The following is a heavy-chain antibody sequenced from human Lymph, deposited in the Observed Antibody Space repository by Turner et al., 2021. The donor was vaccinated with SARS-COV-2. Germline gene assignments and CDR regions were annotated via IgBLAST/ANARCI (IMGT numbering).Heavy chain of an antibody. Sequence: QVQLVQSGAEVKNPGSSVKVSCKASGGTFSTYVISWVRQAPGQGREWMGGIIPILGIANYEQKFQGRVTITADKSTSTAYMELSSLRSEDTAVYHCARRHSGNYDAFDIWGQGTMVTVSS. CDR2: IIPILGIA. D-gene: IGHD1-26*01. V-gene: IGHV1-69*10. CDR1: GGTFSTYV. CDR3: ARRHSGNYDAFDI. J-gene: IGHJ3*02.